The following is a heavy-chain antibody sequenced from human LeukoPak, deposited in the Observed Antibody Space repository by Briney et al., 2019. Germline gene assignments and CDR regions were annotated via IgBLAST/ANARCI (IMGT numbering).Heavy chain of an antibody. J-gene: IGHJ5*02. CDR2: IYYSGST. CDR3: ARGCSAGTPHNWFDP. Sequence: PSETLSLTCTVSGGSISGYYWSWIRQPPGKGLEWIGYIYYSGSTNYNPSLKSRVTISVDTSKNQFSLKLSSVPAADTAVYYCARGCSAGTPHNWFDPWGQGTLVTVSS. CDR1: GGSISGYY. V-gene: IGHV4-59*01. D-gene: IGHD6-13*01.